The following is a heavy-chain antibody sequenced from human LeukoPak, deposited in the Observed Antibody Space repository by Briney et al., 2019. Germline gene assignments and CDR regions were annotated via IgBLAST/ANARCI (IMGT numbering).Heavy chain of an antibody. V-gene: IGHV3-7*01. Sequence: GGSLGLSCAAPGFSFSSNWMGWVRQAPGKGLEWVAHIKRDGSQKYYLDSVKGRFTISRDNAKNSLYLQMNSLRVEDTAVYYCARLGLEVGGPNWFDPWGQGTLVTVSS. CDR2: IKRDGSQK. J-gene: IGHJ5*02. CDR1: GFSFSSNW. D-gene: IGHD1-1*01. CDR3: ARLGLEVGGPNWFDP.